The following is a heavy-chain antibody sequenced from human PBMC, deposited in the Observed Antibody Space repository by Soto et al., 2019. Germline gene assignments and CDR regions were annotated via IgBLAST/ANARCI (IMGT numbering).Heavy chain of an antibody. J-gene: IGHJ6*02. CDR2: ISAYNGNT. D-gene: IGHD3-3*01. Sequence: ASVKVSCKASGYTFTSYGISWVRQAPGQGLEGMGWISAYNGNTNYAQKLQGRVTMTTDTSTSTAYMELRSLRSDDTAVYYCAREKSNXDFWSGPPGRYYYGMDVWGQGTTVTVSS. CDR3: AREKSNXDFWSGPPGRYYYGMDV. CDR1: GYTFTSYG. V-gene: IGHV1-18*01.